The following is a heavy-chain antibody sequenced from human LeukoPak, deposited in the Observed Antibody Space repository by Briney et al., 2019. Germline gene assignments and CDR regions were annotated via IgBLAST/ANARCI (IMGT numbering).Heavy chain of an antibody. J-gene: IGHJ4*02. V-gene: IGHV3-33*01. CDR1: GFIFSSYG. CDR2: IWYDGSNK. CDR3: ARDYCRSISCMDY. Sequence: GGSLRPSCAASGFIFSSYGMHWVRQAPGKGLEWVAVIWYDGSNKYYADSVKGRFTISRDNSKNTLYLQMNSLRAEDTAVYYCARDYCRSISCMDYWGQGTLVTVSS. D-gene: IGHD2-2*01.